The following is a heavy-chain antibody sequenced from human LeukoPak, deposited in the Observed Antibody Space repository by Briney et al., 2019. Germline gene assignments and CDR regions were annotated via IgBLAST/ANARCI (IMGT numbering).Heavy chain of an antibody. V-gene: IGHV3-7*05. CDR3: VRDGSGYDY. CDR2: INQGGSEK. Sequence: GGSLRLSCAASRFTFSNYWMSWVRQPPGKGLEWVASINQGGSEKYYLNSVKGRFTISRDNAKNSLYLQMNSLRADDTAIYYCVRDGSGYDYWGQGTLVTVSS. J-gene: IGHJ4*02. D-gene: IGHD6-19*01. CDR1: RFTFSNYW.